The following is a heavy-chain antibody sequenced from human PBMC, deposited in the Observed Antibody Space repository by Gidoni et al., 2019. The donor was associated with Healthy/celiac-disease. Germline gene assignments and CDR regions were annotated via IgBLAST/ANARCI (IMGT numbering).Heavy chain of an antibody. J-gene: IGHJ4*02. CDR2: ISSSSSYI. D-gene: IGHD1-26*01. Sequence: EVQLVESGGGLVKPGGSLRLSCAAYGVTFSSYSMNWVRQAPGKGLEWVSSISSSSSYIYYADSVKGRFTISRDNAKNSLYLQMNSLRAEDTAVYYCARDRIVGARFDYWGQGTLVTVSS. CDR3: ARDRIVGARFDY. CDR1: GVTFSSYS. V-gene: IGHV3-21*01.